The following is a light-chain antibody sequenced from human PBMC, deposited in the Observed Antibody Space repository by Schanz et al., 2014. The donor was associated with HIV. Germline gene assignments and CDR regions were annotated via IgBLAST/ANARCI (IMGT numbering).Light chain of an antibody. CDR3: SSYTSSSTVV. CDR2: DVT. CDR1: SSDVGAYNS. V-gene: IGLV2-14*03. Sequence: QSALTQPASVSGSPGQSITISCTGTSSDVGAYNSVSWWQQQHPGKAPKLMIYDVTKRPSGVPARFSGSKSGNTASLTVSGLQAEDEADYYCSSYTSSSTVVFGGGTKLTVL. J-gene: IGLJ2*01.